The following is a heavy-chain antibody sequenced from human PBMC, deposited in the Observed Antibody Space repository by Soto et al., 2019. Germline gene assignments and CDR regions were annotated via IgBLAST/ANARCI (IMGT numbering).Heavy chain of an antibody. CDR2: ISGSGRST. D-gene: IGHD3-9*01. V-gene: IGHV3-23*01. CDR1: GFTFSRYA. CDR3: AKDLRESGQRYFDWPFGMDV. J-gene: IGHJ6*02. Sequence: GGPLRLSCAASGFTFSRYAMSWVRQAPEKGLEWVSTISGSGRSTYYADSVKGRFTISRDISKNTLFLQMNSLRAEDTAVYYSAKDLRESGQRYFDWPFGMDVWGQGTTVSVSS.